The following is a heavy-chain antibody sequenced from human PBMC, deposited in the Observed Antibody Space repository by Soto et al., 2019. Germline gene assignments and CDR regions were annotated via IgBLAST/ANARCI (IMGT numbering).Heavy chain of an antibody. Sequence: GGSLRLSCAASGFTFSSYAMSWVRQAPGKGLEWVSAISAGGGNTYYRDSVKGRFTISRDNSKNTLYLQMNSLRAEDMAVYFCAQTTPSIHWFDPWGQGTLVTVSS. CDR1: GFTFSSYA. CDR3: AQTTPSIHWFDP. J-gene: IGHJ5*02. D-gene: IGHD1-1*01. V-gene: IGHV3-23*01. CDR2: ISAGGGNT.